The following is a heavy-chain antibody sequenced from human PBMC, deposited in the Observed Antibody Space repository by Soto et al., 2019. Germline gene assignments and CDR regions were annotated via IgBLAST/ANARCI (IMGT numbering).Heavy chain of an antibody. D-gene: IGHD3-3*01. CDR3: ARGGGVGVAGSAAFDM. V-gene: IGHV1-46*01. CDR2: INPATGAA. Sequence: QLHLVQSGAVVKKPGASVTVSCSASGYPVTAYYMHWVRQAPGRGLEWMGGINPATGAAKYTQTFQGRVTRTRDPSTSTVFMELSGLTSEDTAVFYCARGGGVGVAGSAAFDMWGQGTLVTVSS. CDR1: GYPVTAYY. J-gene: IGHJ3*02.